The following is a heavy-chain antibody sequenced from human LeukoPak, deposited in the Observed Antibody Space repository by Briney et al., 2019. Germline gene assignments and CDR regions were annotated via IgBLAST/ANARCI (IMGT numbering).Heavy chain of an antibody. CDR3: AREREDIVVVPAAMQYYYYMDV. CDR1: GFTFSSYS. V-gene: IGHV3-21*01. CDR2: ISSSSSYI. D-gene: IGHD2-2*01. J-gene: IGHJ6*03. Sequence: PGGSLRLSCAASGFTFSSYSMNWVRQAPGKGLEWVSSISSSSSYIYYADSVKGRFTISRDNAKNSLYLQMNSLRAEDTAVYYCAREREDIVVVPAAMQYYYYMDVWGKGTTVTISS.